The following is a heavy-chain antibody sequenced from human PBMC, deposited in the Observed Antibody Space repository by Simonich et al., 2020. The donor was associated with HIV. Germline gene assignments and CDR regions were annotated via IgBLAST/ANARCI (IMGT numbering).Heavy chain of an antibody. CDR3: ARAIFGVVIRNYGMDV. CDR1: GFTFSSYG. D-gene: IGHD3-3*01. Sequence: QVQLVESGGGVVQPGRSLRLSCAASGFTFSSYGMHWVRQAPGKGLEWGAVIWYDGSNKYYADSVKGRFTIYRDNSKNTLYLQMNSLRAEDTAVYYCARAIFGVVIRNYGMDVWGQGTTVTVSS. V-gene: IGHV3-33*01. CDR2: IWYDGSNK. J-gene: IGHJ6*02.